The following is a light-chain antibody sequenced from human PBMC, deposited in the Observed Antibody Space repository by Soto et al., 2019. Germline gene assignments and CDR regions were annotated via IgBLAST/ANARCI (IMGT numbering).Light chain of an antibody. CDR1: SGHSNYA. CDR2: LNSDGSH. J-gene: IGLJ2*01. Sequence: QSVLTESPSASASLGASVKLTCTLSSGHSNYAIAWHQQQPEKGPRYLMKLNSDGSHSKGDGIPDRFSGSSSGAERYLTISSLQSEDEADYYCQTWGTGIELFGGGTQLTVL. V-gene: IGLV4-69*01. CDR3: QTWGTGIEL.